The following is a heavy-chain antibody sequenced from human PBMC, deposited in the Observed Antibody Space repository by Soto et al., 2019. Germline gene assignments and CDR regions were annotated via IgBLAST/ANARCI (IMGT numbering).Heavy chain of an antibody. J-gene: IGHJ4*02. Sequence: EVQLVESGGGLVKPGGSLRLSCAASGFTFSTYSMHWVRQPPGKGLEWVSSISSRHTNIYYADSVRGRFTIARDNTMNSRFLEMGSMRVENTAVDYWGRDAGYASGWSTAELGYWGRGTLVTVS. V-gene: IGHV3-21*01. CDR3: GRDAGYASGWSTAELGY. D-gene: IGHD6-19*01. CDR1: GFTFSTYS. CDR2: ISSRHTNI.